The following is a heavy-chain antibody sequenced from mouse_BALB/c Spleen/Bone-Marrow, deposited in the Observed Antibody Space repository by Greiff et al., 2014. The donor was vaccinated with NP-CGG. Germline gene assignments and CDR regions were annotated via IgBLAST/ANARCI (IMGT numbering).Heavy chain of an antibody. V-gene: IGHV14-4*02. CDR1: DFNIKDYY. D-gene: IGHD2-2*01. CDR2: IDPESGGT. CDR3: NAGVTTRACFSY. Sequence: VQLQQSGAELVRPGASVRLSCTTSDFNIKDYYIHWVKQRPVQGLEWIGWIDPESGGTEYAPKFQGKATMSADTSSNTAYLHLSSLASDDTAVSCCNAGVTTRACFSYWGQGTMVTVSA. J-gene: IGHJ3*01.